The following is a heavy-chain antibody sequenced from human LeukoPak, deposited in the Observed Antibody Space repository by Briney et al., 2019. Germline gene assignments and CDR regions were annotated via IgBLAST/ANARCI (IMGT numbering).Heavy chain of an antibody. J-gene: IGHJ4*02. CDR3: AKVDTGYYGSGSYCDY. CDR2: ISGSGGST. CDR1: GFTFSSYA. V-gene: IGHV3-23*01. Sequence: GGSLRLSCAASGFTFSSYAMSWVRQAPGKGLEWVSAISGSGGSTYYADSVKGRFTISRDNSKNTLYLQMNSLRAEDTAVYYCAKVDTGYYGSGSYCDYWGQGTLVTVSS. D-gene: IGHD3-10*01.